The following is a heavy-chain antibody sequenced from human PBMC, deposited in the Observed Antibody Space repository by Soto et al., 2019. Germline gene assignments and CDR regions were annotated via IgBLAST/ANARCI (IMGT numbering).Heavy chain of an antibody. CDR3: ARDPYGSGSYRGFDY. J-gene: IGHJ4*02. CDR2: INPSGGST. D-gene: IGHD3-10*01. CDR1: GYTFTSYY. V-gene: IGHV1-46*01. Sequence: GASVKVSCKASGYTFTSYYMHWVRQAPGQGLEWMGIINPSGGSTSYAQKFQGRVTMTRDTSTSTVYMELSSLRSEDTAVYYCARDPYGSGSYRGFDYWGQGTLVTVSS.